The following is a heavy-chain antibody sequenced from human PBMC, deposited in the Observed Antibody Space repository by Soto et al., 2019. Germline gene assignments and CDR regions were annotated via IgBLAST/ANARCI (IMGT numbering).Heavy chain of an antibody. CDR3: ARDGVGHTTFFGYFDY. J-gene: IGHJ4*02. D-gene: IGHD1-26*01. CDR2: IRYDGSNI. Sequence: QVQLVESGGGVVQPGRSLRLSCAASGFTFSGLGMHWVRQAPGKGLEWVAVIRYDGSNIYYADAVKGRFTISRDNSQDTLFLQKNSLRADETAVDYCARDGVGHTTFFGYFDYWGQGTLVTVSS. V-gene: IGHV3-33*01. CDR1: GFTFSGLG.